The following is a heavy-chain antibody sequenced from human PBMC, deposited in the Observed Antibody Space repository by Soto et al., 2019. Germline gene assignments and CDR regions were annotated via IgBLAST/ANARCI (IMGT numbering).Heavy chain of an antibody. CDR3: ARLVGYYGSGTPPRWFDP. J-gene: IGHJ5*02. CDR2: IDPSDSYT. V-gene: IGHV5-10-1*01. D-gene: IGHD3-10*01. Sequence: GESLKISCKGSGYSFTSYWISCVRQMPGKGLEWMGRIDPSDSYTNYSPSFQGHVTISADKSISTAYLQWSSLKASDTAMYYCARLVGYYGSGTPPRWFDPWGQGTLVTVSS. CDR1: GYSFTSYW.